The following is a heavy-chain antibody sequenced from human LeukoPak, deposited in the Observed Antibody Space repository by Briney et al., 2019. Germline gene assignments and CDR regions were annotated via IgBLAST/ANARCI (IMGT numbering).Heavy chain of an antibody. CDR1: GFTFSSYC. CDR3: ARDWGPPDAFNI. CDR2: ISSSNTYI. D-gene: IGHD3-16*01. V-gene: IGHV3-21*01. Sequence: GGSLRLSCAGSGFTFSSYCMNWVRQAPGKGLEWVSSISSSNTYIYYADSVKGRFNVSRDNAKNSLYLQMNSLRAEDTAVYYCARDWGPPDAFNIWGQGTLVTVSS. J-gene: IGHJ3*02.